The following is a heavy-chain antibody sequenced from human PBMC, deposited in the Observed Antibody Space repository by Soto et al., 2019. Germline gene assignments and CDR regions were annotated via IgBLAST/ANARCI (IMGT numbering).Heavy chain of an antibody. J-gene: IGHJ4*02. CDR1: GFTLSSYG. V-gene: IGHV3-30*18. D-gene: IGHD5-18*01. CDR3: AKGLSVIQEWIIDGH. CDR2: MSYDGNKK. Sequence: QVQLVESGGGVVQPGKSLRLSCAVSGFTLSSYGIQWVRQAPGKGLEWVAFMSYDGNKKSYADSVKGRFTISRDNSKSTLYLQMDSLRAEDTAMYYCAKGLSVIQEWIIDGHWGQGTQVTVSS.